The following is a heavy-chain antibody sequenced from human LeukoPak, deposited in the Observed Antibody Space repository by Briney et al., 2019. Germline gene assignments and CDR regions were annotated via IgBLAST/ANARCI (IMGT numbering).Heavy chain of an antibody. Sequence: PGGSLRLSCAGSGFTFSRYTFNWVRQAPGRGLEWVSAISGDSKYIYYTDSVKGRFTISRDNSKNTLFLQMNSLRIEDSAVYSCAKDPNVIHAFDLWGQGTMVTVSS. D-gene: IGHD2-8*01. CDR2: ISGDSKYI. CDR3: AKDPNVIHAFDL. CDR1: GFTFSRYT. V-gene: IGHV3-21*01. J-gene: IGHJ3*01.